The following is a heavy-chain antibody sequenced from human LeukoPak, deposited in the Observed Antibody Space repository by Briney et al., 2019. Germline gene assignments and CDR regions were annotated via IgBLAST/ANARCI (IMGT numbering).Heavy chain of an antibody. CDR3: ARVAWIQLWLQGFDY. CDR1: GGSISSGSYY. CDR2: IYYSGST. Sequence: SETLSLTCTVSGGSISSGSYYWSWIRQPPGKGLEWIGYIYYSGSTYYNPSPKSRVTISVDTSKNQFSLKLSSVTAADTAVYYCARVAWIQLWLQGFDYWGQGTLVTVSS. D-gene: IGHD5-18*01. J-gene: IGHJ4*02. V-gene: IGHV4-30-4*08.